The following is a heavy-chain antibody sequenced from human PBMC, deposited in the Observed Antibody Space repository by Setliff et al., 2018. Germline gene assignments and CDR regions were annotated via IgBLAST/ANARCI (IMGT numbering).Heavy chain of an antibody. CDR3: ARRPTGPGAPFDI. CDR1: GYSISSSYY. J-gene: IGHJ3*02. V-gene: IGHV4-38-2*01. D-gene: IGHD3-10*01. Sequence: SETLSLTCAVSGYSISSSYYWGWIRQSPGEGLEWIANIHYNGNLYYNPSLKNRATISMDTSKIQFSLKLISVTAADTALYFCARRPTGPGAPFDIWGHGTMVTVSS. CDR2: IHYNGNL.